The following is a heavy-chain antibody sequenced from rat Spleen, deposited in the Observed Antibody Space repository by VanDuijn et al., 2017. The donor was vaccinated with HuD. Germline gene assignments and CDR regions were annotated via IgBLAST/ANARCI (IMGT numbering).Heavy chain of an antibody. CDR2: IHKGSGGT. V-gene: IGHV1-43*01. CDR1: AYTFTNYY. D-gene: IGHD4-1*01. J-gene: IGHJ3*01. Sequence: QVQLQQSGTELANPGSSVKISCKASAYTFTNYYVSWIKQTTGQGLEYIGYIHKGSGGTNYNEKFKGKATLTVDKSSSTAFMQLSSLTPDDSAVYYCTIGRDWFTYWGQGTLVTVSS. CDR3: TIGRDWFTY.